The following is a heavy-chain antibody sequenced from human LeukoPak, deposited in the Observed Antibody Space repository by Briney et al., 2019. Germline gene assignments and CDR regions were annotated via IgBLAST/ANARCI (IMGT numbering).Heavy chain of an antibody. CDR2: INTNTGNP. D-gene: IGHD3-3*01. V-gene: IGHV7-4-1*02. CDR1: GYTFTSYA. Sequence: ASVKVSCKASGYTFTSYAMNWVRQAPGQGLEWMGWINTNTGNPTYAQGFTGRFVFSLDTSVSTAYLQISSLKAEDTAVYYCAGRRRLEWLDYYYMDVWGKGTTVTVSS. J-gene: IGHJ6*03. CDR3: AGRRRLEWLDYYYMDV.